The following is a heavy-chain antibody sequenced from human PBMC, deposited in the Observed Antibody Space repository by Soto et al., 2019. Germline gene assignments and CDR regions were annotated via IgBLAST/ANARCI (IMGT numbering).Heavy chain of an antibody. Sequence: PGGSLRLSCAASGFTFSSYAMHWVRQAPGKGLEWVAVISYDGSNKYYADSVKGRFTISRDDSKNTLYLQMNSLRAEDTAVYYCVAKGSEFTAMGSFDYWGQGTLVTVSS. J-gene: IGHJ4*02. D-gene: IGHD5-18*01. CDR3: VAKGSEFTAMGSFDY. CDR1: GFTFSSYA. CDR2: ISYDGSNK. V-gene: IGHV3-30-3*01.